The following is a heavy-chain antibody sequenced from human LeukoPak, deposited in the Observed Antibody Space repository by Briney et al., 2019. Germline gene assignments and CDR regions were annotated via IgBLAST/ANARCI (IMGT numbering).Heavy chain of an antibody. CDR3: ARIEWERLGRAFDI. CDR1: GFTSSSYA. J-gene: IGHJ3*02. Sequence: GGSLRLSCAASGFTSSSYALNWVRQAPGKGLEWVATVSGSGDRMYHADSVKGRFTISRDNSKNTLFLQMNSLRAEDMAVYYCARIEWERLGRAFDIWGQGTMVTVSS. D-gene: IGHD1-26*01. V-gene: IGHV3-23*01. CDR2: VSGSGDRM.